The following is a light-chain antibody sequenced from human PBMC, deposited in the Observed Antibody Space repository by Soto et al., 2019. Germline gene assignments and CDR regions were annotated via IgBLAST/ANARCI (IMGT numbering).Light chain of an antibody. CDR3: CSYAGSTTRVV. Sequence: QSVLTQPASVSGSPGQSIAISCTGTSSDVVTYKYVSWYQQHPGKAPKLMIYEVSIRPSGVSDRFSGSKSGNTASLTISGLRPEDEAYYYCCSYAGSTTRVVFGGGIKLTVL. CDR2: EVS. CDR1: SSDVVTYKY. J-gene: IGLJ2*01. V-gene: IGLV2-14*01.